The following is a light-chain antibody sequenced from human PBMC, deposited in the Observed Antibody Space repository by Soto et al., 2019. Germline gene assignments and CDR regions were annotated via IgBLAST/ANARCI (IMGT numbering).Light chain of an antibody. CDR2: AAS. CDR1: QSINSRY. J-gene: IGKJ3*01. V-gene: IGKV3-20*01. Sequence: IVLTQSPGTLSLSPGERATLSCRASQSINSRYLAWYQQKPGQAPRLLLYAASSRATGIPDRFSGSGSGTDFTLTSSRLEPEDFAVYYCQQFGSSPGFTFGPGTKVDIK. CDR3: QQFGSSPGFT.